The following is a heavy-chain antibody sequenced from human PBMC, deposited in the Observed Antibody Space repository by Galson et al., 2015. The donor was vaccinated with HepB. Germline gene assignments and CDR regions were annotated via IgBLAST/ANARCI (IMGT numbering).Heavy chain of an antibody. CDR3: ARVPAITMVRGVIGWFDP. CDR2: ISSSGSTI. D-gene: IGHD3-10*01. V-gene: IGHV3-48*03. J-gene: IGHJ5*02. CDR1: GFTFSSYE. Sequence: SLRLSCAASGFTFSSYEMNWVRQAPGKGLEWVSYISSSGSTIYYADSVKGRFTISRDNAKNSLYLQMNSLRAEDTAVYYCARVPAITMVRGVIGWFDPWGQGTLVTVSS.